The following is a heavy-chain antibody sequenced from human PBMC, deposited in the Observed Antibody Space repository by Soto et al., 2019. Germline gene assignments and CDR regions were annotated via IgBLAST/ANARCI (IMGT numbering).Heavy chain of an antibody. Sequence: LRLSCAASGVTFRSYWMTWVRQAPGKGLEWVANINQDGSEGYYVDSVKGRFTVSRDNAKNSLYLQVNSLRDEDTAVYYCARVYYWSGGSCFDYWGQGTLVTVSS. CDR1: GVTFRSYW. V-gene: IGHV3-7*03. J-gene: IGHJ4*02. D-gene: IGHD2-15*01. CDR2: INQDGSEG. CDR3: ARVYYWSGGSCFDY.